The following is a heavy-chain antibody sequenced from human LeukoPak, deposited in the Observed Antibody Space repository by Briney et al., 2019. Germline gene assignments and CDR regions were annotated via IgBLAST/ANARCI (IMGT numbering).Heavy chain of an antibody. J-gene: IGHJ4*02. CDR3: ARGSSGYCSGGSCYPPGY. CDR2: IIPIFGTA. D-gene: IGHD2-15*01. Sequence: SVKVSCKASGGTFSSYAVSWVRQAPGQGLEWMGGIIPIFGTANYAQKFQGRVTITADESTSTAYMELSSLRSEDTAVYYCARGSSGYCSGGSCYPPGYWGQGTLVTVSS. CDR1: GGTFSSYA. V-gene: IGHV1-69*13.